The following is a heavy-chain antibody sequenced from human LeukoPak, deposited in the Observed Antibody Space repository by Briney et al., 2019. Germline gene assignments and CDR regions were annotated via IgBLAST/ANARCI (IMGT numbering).Heavy chain of an antibody. D-gene: IGHD1-26*01. CDR1: GGSISGNSYY. V-gene: IGHV4-39*01. CDR3: ARLQASYQEYFQH. J-gene: IGHJ1*01. Sequence: SETLTLTCTVSGGSISGNSYYWGWIRQPPGKGLEWIGVIYYSGSTYYNPSLKSRVTISVDTSKNQFSLKLSSVTAADTAVYYCARLQASYQEYFQHWGQGTLVTVSS. CDR2: IYYSGST.